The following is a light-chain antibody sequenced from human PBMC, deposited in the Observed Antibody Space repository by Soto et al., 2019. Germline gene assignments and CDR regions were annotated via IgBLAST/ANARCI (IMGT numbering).Light chain of an antibody. J-gene: IGLJ1*01. CDR3: CSYAGDSYV. Sequence: QSVLTQPASVSGSPGQSITISCTGTSSDVGNYNLVSWYQQHPGKAPKLMIYDVSKRPSGVSNRFSGSKSGNTASLTISGLQADDEADYYCCSYAGDSYVFVTGTMVTVL. CDR1: SSDVGNYNL. V-gene: IGLV2-23*02. CDR2: DVS.